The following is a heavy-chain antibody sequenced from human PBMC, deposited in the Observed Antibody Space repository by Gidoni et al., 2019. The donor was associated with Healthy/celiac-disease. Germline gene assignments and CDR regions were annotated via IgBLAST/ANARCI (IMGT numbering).Heavy chain of an antibody. CDR3: SILSCWNAFDI. Sequence: QVQLQESGPGLVKPSGTLSLTCAVSGGSISSSNWWSWVRQPPGKWLEWIGEIYHSGSTNYNPSRKSRVTISLDKSMTQFSRKLSSVTAADTSLDYCSILSCWNAFDIWGQGTMVTVSS. J-gene: IGHJ3*02. V-gene: IGHV4-4*02. CDR1: GGSISSSNW. D-gene: IGHD6-19*01. CDR2: IYHSGST.